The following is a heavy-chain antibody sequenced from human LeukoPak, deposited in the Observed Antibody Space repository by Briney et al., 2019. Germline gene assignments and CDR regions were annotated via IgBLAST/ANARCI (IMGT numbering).Heavy chain of an antibody. CDR3: ARVPPYCPTTSCYAPFDH. D-gene: IGHD2-2*01. CDR1: GGAFSSYA. Sequence: ASVKVSCKASGGAFSSYAISWVRQAPGQGLEWVGGIIPIFGVTTYAQAFQDRVTITADESTGTAYMELSSLTSDDTAVYYCARVPPYCPTTSCYAPFDHWGQGTLVTVSS. CDR2: IIPIFGVT. V-gene: IGHV1-69*01. J-gene: IGHJ5*02.